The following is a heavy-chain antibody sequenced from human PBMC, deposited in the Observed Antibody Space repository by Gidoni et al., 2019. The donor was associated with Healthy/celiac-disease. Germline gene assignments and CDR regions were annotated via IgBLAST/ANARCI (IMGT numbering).Heavy chain of an antibody. Sequence: VQLVESGGGVVQPGRSLRLSCAASGFTFSSYGMHWVRQAPGKGLEWVAVIWYDGSNKYYADSVKGRFTISRDNSKNTLYLQMNSLRAEDTAVYYCARDPPSMVATYFDYWGQGTLVTVSS. CDR1: GFTFSSYG. CDR2: IWYDGSNK. V-gene: IGHV3-33*01. D-gene: IGHD5-12*01. J-gene: IGHJ4*02. CDR3: ARDPPSMVATYFDY.